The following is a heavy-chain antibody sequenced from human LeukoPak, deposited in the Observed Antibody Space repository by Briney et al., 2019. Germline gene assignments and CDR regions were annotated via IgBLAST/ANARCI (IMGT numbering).Heavy chain of an antibody. CDR2: INQDGSEK. CDR3: ATDLYY. Sequence: GGSLRLSCAASGFTFSTYWMSWVRQVLGKGPEWVANINQDGSEKNYVDSVKGRFTISRDDDKNSLYLQMNSLRAEDTAVYYCATDLYYWGQGTLVTVSS. V-gene: IGHV3-7*04. CDR1: GFTFSTYW. J-gene: IGHJ4*02. D-gene: IGHD2-15*01.